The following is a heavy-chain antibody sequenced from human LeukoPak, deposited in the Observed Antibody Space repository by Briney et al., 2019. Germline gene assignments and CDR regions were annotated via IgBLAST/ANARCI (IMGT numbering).Heavy chain of an antibody. J-gene: IGHJ6*02. CDR2: ISSSGSTI. CDR3: ARDCSSTSCYAGPGMDV. CDR1: GFTFSSYE. Sequence: AGGSLRLSCAASGFTFSSYEMNWVRQAPGKGLEWVSYISSSGSTIYYADSVKGRFTISRDNAKNSLYLQMNSLRAEDTAVYYCARDCSSTSCYAGPGMDVWGQGTTVTVSS. V-gene: IGHV3-48*03. D-gene: IGHD2-2*01.